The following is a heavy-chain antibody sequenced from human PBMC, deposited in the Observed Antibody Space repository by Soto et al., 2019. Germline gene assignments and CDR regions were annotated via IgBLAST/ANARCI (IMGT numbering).Heavy chain of an antibody. CDR2: IYYSGST. D-gene: IGHD2-2*01. J-gene: IGHJ4*02. Sequence: SETLSLTCTVSGGSISGSTYYWGWIRQPPGKGLEWIGGIYYSGSTYYNTSLKSRVTISVDTSKNQFSLKLSSVTAADTAVFYCAREGYCGSPSCYGWGQGTLVTVSS. CDR3: AREGYCGSPSCYG. V-gene: IGHV4-39*02. CDR1: GGSISGSTYY.